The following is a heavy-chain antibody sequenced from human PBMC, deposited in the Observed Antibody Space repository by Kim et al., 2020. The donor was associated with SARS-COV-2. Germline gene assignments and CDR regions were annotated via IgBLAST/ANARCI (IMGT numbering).Heavy chain of an antibody. CDR1: GFIFSNYG. Sequence: GGSLRLSCAASGFIFSNYGMSWVRQAPGKGLEWVAALSDIGSTTYYADSVKGRFTVTRDNSQNTLYLQVNSVRAEDTAVYYCARDWDSGTYYNVLDYWGHGTLVTVSS. CDR2: LSDIGSTT. J-gene: IGHJ4*01. V-gene: IGHV3-23*01. D-gene: IGHD3-10*01. CDR3: ARDWDSGTYYNVLDY.